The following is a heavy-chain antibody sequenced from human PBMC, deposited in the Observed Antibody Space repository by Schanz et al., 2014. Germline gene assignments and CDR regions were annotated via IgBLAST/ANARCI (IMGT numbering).Heavy chain of an antibody. J-gene: IGHJ2*01. CDR1: GFTFDDYA. Sequence: EVQLVESGGGLVQPGRSLRLSCAASGFTFDDYAMHWVRQAPGKGLEWVSGISWNSGDIGEVDSVRGRFIISRDNAKNSLYLQMNSLRAEDTGLYYCAKDVEGGSGSYFRYFDLWGRGTQVTVSS. CDR3: AKDVEGGSGSYFRYFDL. V-gene: IGHV3-9*01. D-gene: IGHD3-10*01. CDR2: ISWNSGDI.